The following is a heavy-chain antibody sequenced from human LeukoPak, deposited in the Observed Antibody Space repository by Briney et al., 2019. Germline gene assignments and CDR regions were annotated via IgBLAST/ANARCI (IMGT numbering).Heavy chain of an antibody. CDR2: FSYDGSND. CDR1: GFTFNSYA. J-gene: IGHJ4*02. D-gene: IGHD6-19*01. CDR3: VPEEKYSSGWYYFDY. Sequence: GGSLRLSCAASGFTFNSYAMHWVRQAPGMGLEWVAAFSYDGSNDYYADSVKGRFTISRDNAKNTLYLQMNSLRAEDTAVYYCVPEEKYSSGWYYFDYWGQGTLVTVSS. V-gene: IGHV3-30*04.